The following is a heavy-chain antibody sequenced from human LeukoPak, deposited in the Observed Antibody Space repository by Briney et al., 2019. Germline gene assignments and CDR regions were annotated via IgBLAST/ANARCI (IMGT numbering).Heavy chain of an antibody. Sequence: ASVKVSCKASGYTFTSYGISWVRQAPGQGLEWMGGIIPIFGTANYAQKFQGRVTITADESTSTAYMELSSLRSEDTAVYYCARGWVYATVAGSYYFDYWGQGTLVTVSS. V-gene: IGHV1-69*13. D-gene: IGHD6-19*01. J-gene: IGHJ4*02. CDR1: GYTFTSYG. CDR2: IIPIFGTA. CDR3: ARGWVYATVAGSYYFDY.